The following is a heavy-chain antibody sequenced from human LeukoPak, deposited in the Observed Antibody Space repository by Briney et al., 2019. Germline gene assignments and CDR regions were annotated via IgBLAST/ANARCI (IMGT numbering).Heavy chain of an antibody. CDR1: GFTFSSYE. CDR3: ARVRGYGSESFDY. D-gene: IGHD3-10*01. Sequence: GGSLRLSCAASGFTFSSYEMNWVRQAPGKGLEWVSYISSSGSIIHYADAVKGRFTTSRDNAKNSLHLQMNSLRAEDTAIYYCARVRGYGSESFDYWGQGTLVTVSS. CDR2: ISSSGSII. J-gene: IGHJ4*02. V-gene: IGHV3-48*03.